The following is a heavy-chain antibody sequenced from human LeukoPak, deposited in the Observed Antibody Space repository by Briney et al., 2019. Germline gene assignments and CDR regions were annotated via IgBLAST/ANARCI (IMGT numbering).Heavy chain of an antibody. J-gene: IGHJ4*02. CDR2: IKQDGSET. CDR1: GFTFSSYW. Sequence: GGSLRLSCAASGFTFSSYWINWVRQAPGKGLEWVANIKQDGSETYCVDSVKGRFTISRDNAKNSLYLQMNSLRDEDTAVYYCARGGSGYSYGEIDSWGQGILVTVSS. D-gene: IGHD5-18*01. CDR3: ARGGSGYSYGEIDS. V-gene: IGHV3-7*01.